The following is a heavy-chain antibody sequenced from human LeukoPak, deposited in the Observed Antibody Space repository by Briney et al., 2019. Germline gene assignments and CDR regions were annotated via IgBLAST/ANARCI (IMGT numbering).Heavy chain of an antibody. D-gene: IGHD3-22*01. CDR1: GFTVNTNY. V-gene: IGHV3-66*02. CDR3: ARTLVVVMYYGMDV. Sequence: PSGGSLRLSCAASGFTVNTNYMSWVRQAPGKGLEWVSFIYSGGATYYADSVKGRFTISRDNSKNTLYLQMNSLRAEDTAVYYCARTLVVVMYYGMDVWGQGTTVTVSS. J-gene: IGHJ6*02. CDR2: IYSGGAT.